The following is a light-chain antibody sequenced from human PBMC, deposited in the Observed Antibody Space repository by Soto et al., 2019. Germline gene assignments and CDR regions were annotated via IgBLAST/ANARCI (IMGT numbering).Light chain of an antibody. CDR2: DNN. J-gene: IGLJ1*01. V-gene: IGLV1-51*01. CDR3: GTWDTGLTTVNV. CDR1: SSNIGSNS. Sequence: QSVLTQPPSVSAAPGQKVTISCSGSSSNIGSNSVSWYQQLPGTAPKLLIYDNNKRPSGIPDRFSGSKSGTSATLGIAGLQTGDEADYYCGTWDTGLTTVNVFGTGTKVTVL.